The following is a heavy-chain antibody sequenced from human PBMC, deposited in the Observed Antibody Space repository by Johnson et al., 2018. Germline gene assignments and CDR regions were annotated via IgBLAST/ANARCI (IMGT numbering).Heavy chain of an antibody. CDR2: INSDGSGT. CDR3: ARDDGYGVSWYYYDMDV. CDR1: GFSFSYYW. J-gene: IGHJ6*03. V-gene: IGHV3-74*01. D-gene: IGHD4/OR15-4a*01. Sequence: VQLVESGGGLVQPGGSLRLSCAASGFSFSYYWMHWVRHAPGKGLVWVSRINSDGSGTSYSDSVKGRFTISRDNAKNTVDLQMNSLRAGDTAVDYCARDDGYGVSWYYYDMDVWGKGTTVTVSS.